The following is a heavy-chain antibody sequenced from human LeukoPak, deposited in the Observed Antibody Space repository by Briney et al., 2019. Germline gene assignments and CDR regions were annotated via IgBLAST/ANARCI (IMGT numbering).Heavy chain of an antibody. CDR1: GFTFSSYS. Sequence: GGSLRLSCAASGFTFSSYSMNWVRQAPGKGLEWVSSISSSSSYIFYADSVKGRFTMSRDNAKKSLFLQMNSLRAEDTAVYYCARDYGDYEPGRHHYYYYYMDVWGKGTTVTVSS. CDR3: ARDYGDYEPGRHHYYYYYMDV. D-gene: IGHD4-17*01. V-gene: IGHV3-21*01. J-gene: IGHJ6*03. CDR2: ISSSSSYI.